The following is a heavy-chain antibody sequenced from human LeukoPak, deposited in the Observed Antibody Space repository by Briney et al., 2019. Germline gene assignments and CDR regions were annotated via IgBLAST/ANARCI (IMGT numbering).Heavy chain of an antibody. CDR3: AKDRPITIHWYFDL. D-gene: IGHD3-9*01. CDR1: GFTFSSYA. CDR2: ISGSGGST. V-gene: IGHV3-23*01. Sequence: GGSLRLSCAASGFTFSSYAMSWVRQAPGKGLEWVSAISGSGGSTYYADSVKGRFTISRDNSKNTLYLQMNSLRVEDSAVYYCAKDRPITIHWYFDLWGRGTLVTVSS. J-gene: IGHJ2*01.